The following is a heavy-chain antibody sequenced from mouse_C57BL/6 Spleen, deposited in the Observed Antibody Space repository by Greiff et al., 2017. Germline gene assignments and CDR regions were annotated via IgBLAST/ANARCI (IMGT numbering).Heavy chain of an antibody. CDR2: ISDGGSYT. CDR3: ARDPVYYGNYMDY. CDR1: GFTFSSYA. D-gene: IGHD2-1*01. J-gene: IGHJ4*01. Sequence: EVMLVESGGGLVKPGGSLKLSCAASGFTFSSYAMSWVRQTPEKRLEWVATISDGGSYTYYPDNVKGRFTISRDNAKNNLYLQMSHLKSEDTAMYYCARDPVYYGNYMDYWGQGTSVTGSS. V-gene: IGHV5-4*01.